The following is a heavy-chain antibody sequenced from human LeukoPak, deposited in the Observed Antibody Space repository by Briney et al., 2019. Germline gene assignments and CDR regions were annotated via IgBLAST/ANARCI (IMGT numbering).Heavy chain of an antibody. CDR2: FYYRGSP. CDR1: GGSISSSSYY. J-gene: IGHJ3*02. CDR3: GRLYGGDSGVGAFDI. D-gene: IGHD4-23*01. Sequence: SETLSLTCTVSGGSISSSSYYWGWIRQSPGKGLEWIGSFYYRGSPYYDSSLKSRVTISVDTSKNQFSLRLSSVTAADTAVYYCGRLYGGDSGVGAFDIWGQGTMVTVSS. V-gene: IGHV4-39*01.